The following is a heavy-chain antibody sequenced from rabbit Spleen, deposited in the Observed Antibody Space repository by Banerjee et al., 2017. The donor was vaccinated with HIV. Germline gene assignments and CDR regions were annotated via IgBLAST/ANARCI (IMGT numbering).Heavy chain of an antibody. V-gene: IGHV1S40*01. CDR2: IDVGSSGFT. CDR1: GFSLTSSDY. CDR3: ARGSATMTMVITGFYFNL. Sequence: QSLEESGGDLVKPGASLTLTCTASGFSLTSSDYICWVRQAPGKGLEWIACIDVGSSGFTYHANWAKGRFTISKTSSTTVTLQMTSLTAADTATYFCARGSATMTMVITGFYFNLWGQGTLVTVS. J-gene: IGHJ4*01. D-gene: IGHD2-1*01.